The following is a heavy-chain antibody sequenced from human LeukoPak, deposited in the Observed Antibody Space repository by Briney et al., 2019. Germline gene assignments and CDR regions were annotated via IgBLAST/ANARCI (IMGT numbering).Heavy chain of an antibody. V-gene: IGHV3-30-3*01. J-gene: IGHJ6*02. CDR2: ISYDGSNK. D-gene: IGHD3-22*01. CDR3: ARAFRPYDSSGYYLNYYGMDV. Sequence: GRSLRLSCAASGFTFSSYAMHWVRQAPGKGLEWVAVISYDGSNKYYADSVKGRFTISRDNSKNTLYLQMNSLRAEDTAVYYCARAFRPYDSSGYYLNYYGMDVWGQGTTVTVSS. CDR1: GFTFSSYA.